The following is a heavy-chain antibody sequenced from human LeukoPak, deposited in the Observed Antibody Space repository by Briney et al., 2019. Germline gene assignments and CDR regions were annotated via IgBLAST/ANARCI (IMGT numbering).Heavy chain of an antibody. CDR1: GFTFSSYA. D-gene: IGHD1-26*01. J-gene: IGHJ4*02. Sequence: GGSLSLSCAASGFTFSSYAMSWVRQAPGKGLEWVSAISGSGGSTYYADSVKGRFTISRDNSKNTLYLQMNSLRAEDTAVYYCAKDGKWELLRPYYFDYWGQGTLVTVSS. CDR2: ISGSGGST. CDR3: AKDGKWELLRPYYFDY. V-gene: IGHV3-23*01.